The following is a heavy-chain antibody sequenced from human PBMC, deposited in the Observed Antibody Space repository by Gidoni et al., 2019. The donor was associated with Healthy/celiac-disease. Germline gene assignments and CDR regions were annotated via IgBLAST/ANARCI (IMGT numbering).Heavy chain of an antibody. CDR1: GGTFSSYA. V-gene: IGHV1-69*12. J-gene: IGHJ6*02. Sequence: QVQLVQSGAEVKKPGSSVKVSCKAAGGTFSSYAISWVRQAPGQGLEWMGGIIPIFGTANYAQKFQGRVTITADESTSTAYMEMSSLRSEDTAVYYCARATVSSYYYYYYGMDVWGQGTTVTVSS. CDR3: ARATVSSYYYYYYGMDV. D-gene: IGHD4-17*01. CDR2: IIPIFGTA.